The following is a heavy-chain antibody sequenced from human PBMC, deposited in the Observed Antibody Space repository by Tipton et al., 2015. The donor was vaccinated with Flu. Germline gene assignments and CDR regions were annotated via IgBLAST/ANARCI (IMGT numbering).Heavy chain of an antibody. J-gene: IGHJ3*02. CDR3: AREGAKSDYCDYGVDAFDI. D-gene: IGHD4-17*01. CDR2: IYYSGST. Sequence: TLSLTCTVSGGSISSYYWSWIRQPPGKGLEWIGYIYYSGSTNYNPSLKSRVTISVDTSKNQFSLKLSSVTAADTAVYYCAREGAKSDYCDYGVDAFDIWGQGTMVTVSS. V-gene: IGHV4-59*01. CDR1: GGSISSYY.